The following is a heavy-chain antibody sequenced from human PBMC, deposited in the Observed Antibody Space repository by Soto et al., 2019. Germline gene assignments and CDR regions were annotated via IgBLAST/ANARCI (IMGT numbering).Heavy chain of an antibody. V-gene: IGHV3-74*01. CDR1: GLSFNIYW. J-gene: IGHJ6*02. Sequence: DVQLVESGGGVVQPGGSLRLSCAASGLSFNIYWMHWVRQVPGKGLVWLARINSDGSHTIYVDSVKGRFTISRDNAKNTVSLQMDSLRDEDTGVYYCAGGMAGLDVWGQGTTVTVSS. CDR3: AGGMAGLDV. CDR2: INSDGSHT.